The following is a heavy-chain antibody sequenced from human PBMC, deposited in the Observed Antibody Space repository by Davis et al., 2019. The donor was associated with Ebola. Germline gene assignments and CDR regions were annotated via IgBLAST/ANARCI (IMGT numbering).Heavy chain of an antibody. Sequence: GGSLRLSCAASGFTFSSSCMTWVRQAPEKGLEWVATIKADGSAKYYVDSVKGRFTISRDNVKNSLYLQMDSLRAEDTAVYYCARWASVGYWGQGTLVTVSS. CDR3: ARWASVGY. V-gene: IGHV3-7*01. CDR1: GFTFSSSC. D-gene: IGHD1-26*01. CDR2: IKADGSAK. J-gene: IGHJ4*02.